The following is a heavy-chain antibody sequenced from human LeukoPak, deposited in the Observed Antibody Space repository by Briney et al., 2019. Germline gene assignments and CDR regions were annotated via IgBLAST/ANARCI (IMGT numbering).Heavy chain of an antibody. CDR3: TQPAYYYNVDV. D-gene: IGHD6-25*01. V-gene: IGHV3-73*01. J-gene: IGHJ6*04. Sequence: GRSLSLSCSASGLTFSVSCIQWASHPSRKGREWVGRIKTKADNNLTAYAASVKGGFTTSRDDSTNTAYLQKNSLKTEDTAVYYCTQPAYYYNVDVWGKGKTVTVSS. CDR1: GLTFSVSC. CDR2: IKTKADNNLT.